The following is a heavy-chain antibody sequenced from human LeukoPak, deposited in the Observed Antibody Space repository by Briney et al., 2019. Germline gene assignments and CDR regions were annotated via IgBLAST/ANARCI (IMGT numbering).Heavy chain of an antibody. V-gene: IGHV4-59*01. D-gene: IGHD4-11*01. CDR1: DDSITMYY. J-gene: IGHJ6*03. Sequence: SETLSLTCTVSDDSITMYYWTWIRQPPGKGLEWIGYVDHTGSTKFNPSLNGRVSISRDTSNNFFSLRLRSVTAADTAVYFGARGRVSSSTWYSTYYYFFYMDFWGKGTTVTVSS. CDR2: VDHTGST. CDR3: ARGRVSSSTWYSTYYYFFYMDF.